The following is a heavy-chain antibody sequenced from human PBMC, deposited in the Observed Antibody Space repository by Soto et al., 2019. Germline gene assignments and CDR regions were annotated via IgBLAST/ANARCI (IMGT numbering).Heavy chain of an antibody. CDR1: GFPFTRYS. J-gene: IGHJ4*02. CDR3: ARESEDLTSNFDY. V-gene: IGHV3-21*06. CDR2: ISSTTNYI. Sequence: PGGSLSLSSAASGFPFTRYSMNWVRPAPGKGLEWVSSISSTTNYIYYGDSMKGRFTISRDNAKNSLYLEMNSLRAEDTAVYYCARESEDLTSNFDYWGQGTLVNVSS.